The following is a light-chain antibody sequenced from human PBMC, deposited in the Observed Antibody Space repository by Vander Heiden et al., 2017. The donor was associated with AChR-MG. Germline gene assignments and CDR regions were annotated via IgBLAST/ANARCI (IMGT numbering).Light chain of an antibody. Sequence: QSVLTQPPSVSAAPGQKVTISCSGSRSNIGNNYVSWYQQLPGTAPKLLIYENNKRPSGIPDRFSGSKSGTSATLGITGLQTGDEADYYCGTWDSSLSAGPWVFGGGTKLTVL. CDR3: GTWDSSLSAGPWV. CDR2: ENN. J-gene: IGLJ3*02. V-gene: IGLV1-51*02. CDR1: RSNIGNNY.